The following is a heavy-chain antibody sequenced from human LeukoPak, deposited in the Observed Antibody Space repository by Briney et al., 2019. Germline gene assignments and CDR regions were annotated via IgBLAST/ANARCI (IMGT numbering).Heavy chain of an antibody. Sequence: PSGTLSLTCAVSGGSISSSNWWSWVRQPPGKGLEWIGEIHHSGSTNYNPSLKSRVTISVDKSKNQFSLKLSSVSAADTAVYYCARVTVDTAMVGGYNYYYGMDVWGQGTTVTVSS. V-gene: IGHV4-4*02. CDR1: GGSISSSNW. J-gene: IGHJ6*02. CDR3: ARVTVDTAMVGGYNYYYGMDV. CDR2: IHHSGST. D-gene: IGHD5-18*01.